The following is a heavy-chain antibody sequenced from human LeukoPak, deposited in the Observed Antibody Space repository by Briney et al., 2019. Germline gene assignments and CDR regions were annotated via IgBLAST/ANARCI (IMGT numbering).Heavy chain of an antibody. J-gene: IGHJ4*02. CDR3: ARDSVHGYYDSSGYSALFDS. D-gene: IGHD3-22*01. CDR1: GFSFSSYW. Sequence: QPGGSLRLSCAASGFSFSSYWMSWVRQAPGKGLEWVANIKEDGSEKYYVGSVKGRFTISRDNAKNSLYLQMNSLRAEDTAVFYCARDSVHGYYDSSGYSALFDSWGQGTLVTVSS. CDR2: IKEDGSEK. V-gene: IGHV3-7*01.